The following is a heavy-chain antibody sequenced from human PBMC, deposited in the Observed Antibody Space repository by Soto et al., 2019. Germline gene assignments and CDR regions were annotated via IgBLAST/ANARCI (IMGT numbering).Heavy chain of an antibody. V-gene: IGHV3-23*01. J-gene: IGHJ6*02. CDR1: GFTFSSYA. Sequence: PGGSLRLSCAASGFTFSSYAMSWVRQAPGKGLEWVSAISGSGGSTYYADSVKGRFTISRDNSKNTLYLQMNSLRAEDTAVYYCATGLNSDFWSGLSFYYYYGMDVWGQGTTVTVSS. D-gene: IGHD3-3*01. CDR2: ISGSGGST. CDR3: ATGLNSDFWSGLSFYYYYGMDV.